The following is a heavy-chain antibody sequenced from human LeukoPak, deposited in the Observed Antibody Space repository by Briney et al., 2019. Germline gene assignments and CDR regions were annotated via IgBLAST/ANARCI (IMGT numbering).Heavy chain of an antibody. D-gene: IGHD3-9*01. CDR1: GYTFTSYG. Sequence: ASVKVSCEASGYTFTSYGISWVRQAPGQGLEWMGIINPSGGSTSYAQKFQGRVTMTRDTSTSTVYMELSSLRSEDTAVYYCARDPLYYDILTGYSPRGFDYWGQGTLVTVSS. J-gene: IGHJ4*02. CDR2: INPSGGST. V-gene: IGHV1-46*01. CDR3: ARDPLYYDILTGYSPRGFDY.